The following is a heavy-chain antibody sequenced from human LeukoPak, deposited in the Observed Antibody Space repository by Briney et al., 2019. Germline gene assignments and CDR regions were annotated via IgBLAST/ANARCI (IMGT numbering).Heavy chain of an antibody. J-gene: IGHJ3*02. CDR2: SNAGNGNT. Sequence: ASVKVSCKASGYTFTSYAMHWVRQAPGQRLEWMGWSNAGNGNTKYSQEFQGRVTITRDTSASTAYMELRSLRSDDTAVYYCARDKRYALDIWGQGTMVTVSS. CDR3: ARDKRYALDI. D-gene: IGHD6-25*01. V-gene: IGHV1-3*02. CDR1: GYTFTSYA.